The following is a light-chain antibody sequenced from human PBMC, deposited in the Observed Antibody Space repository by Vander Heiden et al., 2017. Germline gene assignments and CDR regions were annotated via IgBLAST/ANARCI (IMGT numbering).Light chain of an antibody. Sequence: DIQMTQSPSSLSASVGDRVTITCRASQVISNYLAWYQQKPEKVPKLLIYAASTLQSGVPSRFSGSGSGTDFTLTSSSLQPEDVATYCCQKYNSAPRTFGQGTKVEIK. J-gene: IGKJ1*01. CDR3: QKYNSAPRT. V-gene: IGKV1-27*01. CDR1: QVISNY. CDR2: AAS.